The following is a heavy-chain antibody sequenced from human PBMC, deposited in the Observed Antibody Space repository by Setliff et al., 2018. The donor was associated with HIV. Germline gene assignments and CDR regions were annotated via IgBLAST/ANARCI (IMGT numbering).Heavy chain of an antibody. Sequence: GGSLRLSCAASGFTFSSYSMNWVRQAPGKGLEWVGFIRSKAYGGTTEYAASVKGRFTISRDDSKSLAYLQMNSLKTEDTAVYYCTAMGVEVVSYYYGMDVWGQGTTVTVSS. CDR2: IRSKAYGGTT. CDR3: TAMGVEVVSYYYGMDV. D-gene: IGHD2-2*01. V-gene: IGHV3-49*04. J-gene: IGHJ6*02. CDR1: GFTFSSYS.